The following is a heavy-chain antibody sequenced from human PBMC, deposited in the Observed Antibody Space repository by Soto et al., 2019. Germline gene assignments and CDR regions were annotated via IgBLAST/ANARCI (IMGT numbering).Heavy chain of an antibody. CDR1: GFTFSSYG. CDR2: ISYDGSNK. CDR3: AKDRGITMIAKTVALFDY. Sequence: GGSLRLSCAASGFTFSSYGMHWVRQAPGKGLEWVAVISYDGSNKYYADSVKGRFTISRDNSKNTLYLQMNSLRAEDTAVYYCAKDRGITMIAKTVALFDYWGQGTLVTVSS. D-gene: IGHD3-22*01. V-gene: IGHV3-30*18. J-gene: IGHJ4*02.